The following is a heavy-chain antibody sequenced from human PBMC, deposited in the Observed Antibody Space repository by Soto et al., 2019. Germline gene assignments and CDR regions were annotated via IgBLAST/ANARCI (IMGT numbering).Heavy chain of an antibody. CDR1: GFTVSSNY. CDR2: IYSGGST. CDR3: ARDTNYDFWSGYPDDAFDI. Sequence: PGGSLRLSCAASGFTVSSNYMGWVRQAPGKGLEWVSVIYSGGSTYYADSVKGRFTISRDNSKNTLYLQMNSLRAEDTAVYYCARDTNYDFWSGYPDDAFDIWGQGTMVTVSS. D-gene: IGHD3-3*01. V-gene: IGHV3-66*01. J-gene: IGHJ3*02.